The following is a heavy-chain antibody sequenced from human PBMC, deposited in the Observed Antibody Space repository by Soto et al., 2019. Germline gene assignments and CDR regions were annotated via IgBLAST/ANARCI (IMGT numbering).Heavy chain of an antibody. CDR2: SCHSGST. D-gene: IGHD3-10*01. CDR1: GGSIISGGYS. CDR3: ARGVGSGSYYNQYNWFDP. V-gene: IGHV4-30-2*01. J-gene: IGHJ5*02. Sequence: SETLSLTCAVSGGSIISGGYSWSWIRQPPVKCLEWIWYSCHSGSTYYNPSLKIRVTISLDRSKNQFSLNLMSVTAADTGVDXWARGVGSGSYYNQYNWFDPWGQGTLVTVSS.